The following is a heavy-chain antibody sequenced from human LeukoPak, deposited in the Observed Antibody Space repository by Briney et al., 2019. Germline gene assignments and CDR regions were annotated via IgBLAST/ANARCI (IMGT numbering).Heavy chain of an antibody. CDR2: INPNSGGT. J-gene: IGHJ3*02. Sequence: GESLKISCKASGYTFTGYYMHWVRQAPGQGLEWMGWINPNSGGTDYAQKFQGRVTMTRDTSISTAYMELSRLRSDDTAVYYCARDPLGLIWGQGTMVTVSS. D-gene: IGHD7-27*01. V-gene: IGHV1-2*02. CDR3: ARDPLGLI. CDR1: GYTFTGYY.